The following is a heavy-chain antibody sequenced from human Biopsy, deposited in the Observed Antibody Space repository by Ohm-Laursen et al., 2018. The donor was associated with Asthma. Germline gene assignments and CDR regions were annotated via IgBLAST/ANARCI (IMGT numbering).Heavy chain of an antibody. CDR1: GGTFNTYV. CDR3: ARKAGSCISRTCYSLDF. V-gene: IGHV1-69*13. Sequence: SVKVSCKSLGGTFNTYVIGWVRQAPGQGLEWMGGINSVFGTTTYPQKFQDRVTIAADDSTSTVYMELSSLRSEDTAVYYCARKAGSCISRTCYSLDFWGQGTLVTVSP. J-gene: IGHJ4*02. D-gene: IGHD2-2*01. CDR2: INSVFGTT.